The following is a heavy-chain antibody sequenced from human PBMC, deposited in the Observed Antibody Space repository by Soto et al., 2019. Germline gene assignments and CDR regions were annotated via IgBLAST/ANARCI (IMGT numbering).Heavy chain of an antibody. CDR2: LYYSGST. Sequence: SETLSLTCTVSDGSVSSFFWSGIRQPPGKGLEWIGYLYYSGSTHYSLSLKSRVTISVDTSKNQFSLKLNSVTAADTAVYYCARVRHGWTFFDYWTQGTLVTVSS. D-gene: IGHD6-19*01. CDR1: DGSVSSFF. CDR3: ARVRHGWTFFDY. J-gene: IGHJ4*02. V-gene: IGHV4-59*02.